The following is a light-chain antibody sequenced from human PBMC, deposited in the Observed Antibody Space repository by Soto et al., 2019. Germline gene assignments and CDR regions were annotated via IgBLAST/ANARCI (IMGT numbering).Light chain of an antibody. CDR1: QTLSNNN. J-gene: IGKJ2*01. Sequence: EIVLTQSPGTLSLSPGERATLSCRASQTLSNNNLAWFQQKPGQAPRLLIYCASNRATGIPDRFAGSGSGTDFTLTISRLEPEDFAVYYCQQYGTSSYTFGQGTKLEIK. CDR2: CAS. CDR3: QQYGTSSYT. V-gene: IGKV3-20*01.